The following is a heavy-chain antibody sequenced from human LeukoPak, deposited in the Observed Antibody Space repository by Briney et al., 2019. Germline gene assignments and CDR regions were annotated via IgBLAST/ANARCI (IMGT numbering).Heavy chain of an antibody. V-gene: IGHV1-8*01. CDR3: ARGCLKQRRADIDY. CDR1: GYTFTSYD. D-gene: IGHD6-25*01. Sequence: ASVKVSCKASGYTFTSYDSNWVRQATGQGLEWMGRMNPNSGNTGYAQKFQGRVTMTRNTSITTAYMELSSLRSEDTAVYYCARGCLKQRRADIDYWGQGTLVTVSS. CDR2: MNPNSGNT. J-gene: IGHJ4*02.